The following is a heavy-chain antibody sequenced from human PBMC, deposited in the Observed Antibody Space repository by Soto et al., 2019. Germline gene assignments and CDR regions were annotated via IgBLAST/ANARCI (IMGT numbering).Heavy chain of an antibody. Sequence: QVQLQESGPGLVKPSETLSLTCNVSGGPTTGYYWSWIRQPAGKGLEYIGRIYISGSTNYNPSLNSRVTMSVDTSNNQFSLKLTSVTAADTAVYYCARKSIIQPGTGGFDSWGQGTLVTVSS. CDR1: GGPTTGYY. CDR3: ARKSIIQPGTGGFDS. J-gene: IGHJ4*02. D-gene: IGHD3-10*01. V-gene: IGHV4-4*07. CDR2: IYISGST.